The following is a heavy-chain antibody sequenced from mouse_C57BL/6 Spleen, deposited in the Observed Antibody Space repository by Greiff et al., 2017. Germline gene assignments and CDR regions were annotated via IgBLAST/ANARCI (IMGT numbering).Heavy chain of an antibody. CDR3: TRGLLRRYFDY. D-gene: IGHD2-12*01. Sequence: EVQLQEPGAELVRPGASVKLSCTASGFNIKDDYMHWVKQRPEQGLAWIGWIDPENGDTESASKFQGKATITADTSSNTAYLQLSSLTSEDTAFYYCTRGLLRRYFDYWGQCTTLTVSA. J-gene: IGHJ2*01. CDR2: IDPENGDT. CDR1: GFNIKDDY. V-gene: IGHV14-4*01.